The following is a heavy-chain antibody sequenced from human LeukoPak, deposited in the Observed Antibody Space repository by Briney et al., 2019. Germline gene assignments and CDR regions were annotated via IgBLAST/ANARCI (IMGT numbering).Heavy chain of an antibody. Sequence: PSETLSLTCTVSGGSFSGYYWSWIRQPPGKGLEWIGEINHSGSTNYNPSLKSRVTISVDTSKNQFSLKLSSVTAADTAVYYCAGGYYLSVGMDVWGQGTTVTVSS. D-gene: IGHD3-10*01. CDR3: AGGYYLSVGMDV. J-gene: IGHJ6*02. CDR2: INHSGST. CDR1: GGSFSGYY. V-gene: IGHV4-34*01.